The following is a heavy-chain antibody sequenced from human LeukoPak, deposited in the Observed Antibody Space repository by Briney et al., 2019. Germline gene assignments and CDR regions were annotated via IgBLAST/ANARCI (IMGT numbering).Heavy chain of an antibody. Sequence: SETLSLTCTVSGGSISSYFWSWIRQPAGKGLEWIGGLHSSGSTYYNPSLMSRVTMSVDTSKNQFSLKLRSVTAADTAVYYCARDFSLGGSDYSVAFDIWGQGTMVTVSS. V-gene: IGHV4-4*07. CDR1: GGSISSYF. CDR2: LHSSGST. D-gene: IGHD2-21*01. CDR3: ARDFSLGGSDYSVAFDI. J-gene: IGHJ3*02.